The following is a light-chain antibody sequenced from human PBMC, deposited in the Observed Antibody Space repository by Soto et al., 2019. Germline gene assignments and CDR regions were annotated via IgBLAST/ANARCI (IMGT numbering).Light chain of an antibody. V-gene: IGKV3-20*01. CDR2: GAS. J-gene: IGKJ1*01. Sequence: EVVLTQSPATLSLAPGERATLSCRASQFLSSYLAWYQQKPGQPPRLLIYGASSRATGIPDRFSGSGSGTDFTLTISRLEPEDFAVYYCHQYGSSPATFGQGTKVDI. CDR1: QFLSSY. CDR3: HQYGSSPAT.